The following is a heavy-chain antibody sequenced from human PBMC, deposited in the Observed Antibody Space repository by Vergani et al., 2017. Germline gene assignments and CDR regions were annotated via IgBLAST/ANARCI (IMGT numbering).Heavy chain of an antibody. CDR1: GGSISSGGYY. J-gene: IGHJ6*03. D-gene: IGHD3-10*01. CDR2: IYYSGST. CDR3: ARGGATYYYGSGSPMDV. Sequence: QVQLQESGPGLVKPSQTLSLTCTVSGGSISSGGYYWSWIRQHPGKGLEWIGYIYYSGSTYYNPSLKSRVTISVDTAKNQYSLKLSSVTAADTAVYYCARGGATYYYGSGSPMDVWGKGTTVTVSS. V-gene: IGHV4-31*03.